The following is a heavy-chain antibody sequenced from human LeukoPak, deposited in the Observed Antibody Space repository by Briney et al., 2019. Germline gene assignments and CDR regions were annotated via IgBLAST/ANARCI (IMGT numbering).Heavy chain of an antibody. CDR2: IDNDGTHT. V-gene: IGHV3-74*01. CDR3: ARGGFSHGFDI. D-gene: IGHD5-12*01. J-gene: IGHJ3*02. CDR1: GFTFNSYW. Sequence: GESLRLSCGASGFTFNSYWFHRVRQAPGKGLVWVSRIDNDGTHTIYADSVKGRFAISIDNAKNTLSLKMDSLRAEDTAVYYCARGGFSHGFDIWGQGTMVTVSS.